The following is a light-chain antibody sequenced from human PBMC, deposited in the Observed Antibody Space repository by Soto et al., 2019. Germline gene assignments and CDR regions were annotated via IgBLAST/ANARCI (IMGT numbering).Light chain of an antibody. CDR1: QALSNY. Sequence: DIQLTQSPSVLSASVGDTVTITCRASQALSNYLAWYQQKPGKAPDLLIYSASTLQSGVQSRFSGSGSETEFSLTIRALQPEDFATYYCQQLSRYPLTFSGGTKVDIK. V-gene: IGKV1-9*01. CDR3: QQLSRYPLT. CDR2: SAS. J-gene: IGKJ4*01.